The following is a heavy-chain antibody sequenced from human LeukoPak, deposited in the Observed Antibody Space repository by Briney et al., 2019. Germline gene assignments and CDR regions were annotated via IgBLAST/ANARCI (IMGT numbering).Heavy chain of an antibody. CDR2: INPNSGGT. CDR1: GYTFTGYF. V-gene: IGHV1-2*02. CDR3: ARVRSEAGSYYNY. J-gene: IGHJ4*02. Sequence: ASVKVSCKASGYTFTGYFMHWVRQAPGPGLEWMGWINPNSGGTNYAQKFQGRVTMNRGTSISTAYMELSSLRSDDTAVYYCARVRSEAGSYYNYWGQGTLVTVSS. D-gene: IGHD3-10*01.